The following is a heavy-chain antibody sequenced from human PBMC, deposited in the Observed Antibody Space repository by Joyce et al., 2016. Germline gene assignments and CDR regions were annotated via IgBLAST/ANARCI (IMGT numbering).Heavy chain of an antibody. CDR3: TKNAAYYLDF. CDR1: SYSVTNDNW. CDR2: IHHIGRT. V-gene: IGHV4-4*02. Sequence: QVHLQESGPGLVEPSGTLSVTCTISSYSVTNDNWWSWVRQSPDKGLVWIGEIHHIGRTTYNPSLKSRVSMSVDKTKNQLSLTLNSVTAADSAIYYCTKNAAYYLDFWGRGTLVTVSS. D-gene: IGHD6-13*01. J-gene: IGHJ4*02.